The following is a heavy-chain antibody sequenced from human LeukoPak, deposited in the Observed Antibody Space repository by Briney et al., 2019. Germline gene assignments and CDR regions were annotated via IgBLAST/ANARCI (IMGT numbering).Heavy chain of an antibody. CDR2: ISGSISSI. CDR1: GFTFSNYA. D-gene: IGHD2/OR15-2a*01. Sequence: PGGSLRLSCAASGFTFSNYAMNWVRQAPGRGLEWISYISGSISSIYYADSVKGRFTISRDNAKNSLYLQMTGLRVEDTAVYYCAKGGWGTVLDYWGQGSLVTVSS. J-gene: IGHJ4*02. V-gene: IGHV3-48*04. CDR3: AKGGWGTVLDY.